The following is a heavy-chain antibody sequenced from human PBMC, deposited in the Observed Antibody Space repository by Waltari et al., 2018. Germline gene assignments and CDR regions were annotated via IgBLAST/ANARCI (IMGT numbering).Heavy chain of an antibody. J-gene: IGHJ3*02. CDR2: MNPNSGNT. CDR1: GYTFTSYD. D-gene: IGHD4-17*01. V-gene: IGHV1-8*01. CDR3: ARYDYGGTKFDPGDAFDI. Sequence: QVQLVQSGAEVKKPGASVTVSCKASGYTFTSYDINWVRQATGQGLEWMGWMNPNSGNTGYAQKFQGRVTMTRNTSISTAYMELSSLRSEDTAVYYCARYDYGGTKFDPGDAFDIWGQGTMVTVSS.